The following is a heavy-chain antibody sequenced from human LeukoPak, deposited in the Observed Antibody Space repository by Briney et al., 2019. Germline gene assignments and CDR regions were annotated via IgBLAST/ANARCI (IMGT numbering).Heavy chain of an antibody. CDR3: ASGTGTTYYYYMDV. CDR1: GGSISSGSYY. J-gene: IGHJ6*03. D-gene: IGHD1-7*01. Sequence: ASETLSLTCTVSGGSISSGSYYWSWIRQPAGKGLEWIGRIYTSGSTNYNPSLKSRVTISVDTSKNQFSLKLSSVTAADTAVYYCASGTGTTYYYYMDVWGKGTTVTVSS. CDR2: IYTSGST. V-gene: IGHV4-61*02.